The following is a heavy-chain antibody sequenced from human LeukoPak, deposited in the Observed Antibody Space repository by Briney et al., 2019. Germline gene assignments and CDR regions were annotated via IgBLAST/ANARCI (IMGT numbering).Heavy chain of an antibody. CDR2: MYYSGST. D-gene: IGHD1-1*01. Sequence: PSETLSLTCAVSGGSISSGDYSWSWIRQPPGKGLEWIGYMYYSGSTYYNPSLKSRVTISVDTSKNKVSLKLSSVTAADTALYYCARVQLETFDYWGQGTLVTVSS. J-gene: IGHJ4*02. V-gene: IGHV4-30-4*07. CDR3: ARVQLETFDY. CDR1: GGSISSGDYS.